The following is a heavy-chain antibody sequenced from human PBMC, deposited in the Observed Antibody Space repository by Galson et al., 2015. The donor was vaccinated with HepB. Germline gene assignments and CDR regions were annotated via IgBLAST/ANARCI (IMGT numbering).Heavy chain of an antibody. J-gene: IGHJ6*03. V-gene: IGHV5-51*01. CDR2: IYPGDSDT. CDR1: GYSFTSYW. D-gene: IGHD5-18*01. Sequence: QSGADVKKPGESLKISCKGSGYSFTSYWIGWVRQMPGKRLEWMGIIYPGDSDTRYSPSFQGQVTIPADKSISTAYLQWSSLKASDTAMYYCARQLRGYSYGFIYYYYMDVWGKGTTVTVSS. CDR3: ARQLRGYSYGFIYYYYMDV.